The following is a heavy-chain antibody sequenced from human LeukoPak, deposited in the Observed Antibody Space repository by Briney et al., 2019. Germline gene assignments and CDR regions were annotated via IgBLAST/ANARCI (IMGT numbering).Heavy chain of an antibody. V-gene: IGHV3-23*01. D-gene: IGHD3-16*01. J-gene: IGHJ4*02. CDR2: ISGSGGST. CDR3: ARGPAGGFDY. Sequence: GGSLRLSCAASGFTFSSYAMSWVRQAPGKGLEWVSGISGSGGSTYYADSVKGRFTISRDNSKNTLYLQMNSLRAEDTAVYYCARGPAGGFDYWGQGTLVTVSS. CDR1: GFTFSSYA.